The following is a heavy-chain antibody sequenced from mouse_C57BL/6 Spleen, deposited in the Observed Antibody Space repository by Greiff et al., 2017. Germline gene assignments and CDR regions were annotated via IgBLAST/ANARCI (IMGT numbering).Heavy chain of an antibody. CDR3: ARITTVVATDY. Sequence: VKQSCKASGYTFTSYGISWVKQRTGQGLEWIGEIYPRSGNTYYNEKFKGKATLTADKSSSTAYMELRSLTSEDSAVYFCARITTVVATDYWGQGTTLTVSS. D-gene: IGHD1-1*01. CDR1: GYTFTSYG. CDR2: IYPRSGNT. V-gene: IGHV1-81*01. J-gene: IGHJ2*01.